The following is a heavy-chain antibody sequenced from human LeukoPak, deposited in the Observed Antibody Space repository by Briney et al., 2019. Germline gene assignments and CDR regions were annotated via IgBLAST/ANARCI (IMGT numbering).Heavy chain of an antibody. Sequence: GRSLRLSCAASGFTFSSYAMHWVRQAPGKGLEWVAVISYDGSNKYYADSVKGRFTISRDNSKNTLYLQMNSLRAEDTAVYYCARDGGDCSSTSCYPWFDPWGQGTLDTVSS. J-gene: IGHJ5*02. D-gene: IGHD2-2*01. CDR3: ARDGGDCSSTSCYPWFDP. CDR1: GFTFSSYA. CDR2: ISYDGSNK. V-gene: IGHV3-30-3*01.